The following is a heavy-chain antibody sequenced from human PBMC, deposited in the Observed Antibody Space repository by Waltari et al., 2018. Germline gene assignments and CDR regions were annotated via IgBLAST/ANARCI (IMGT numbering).Heavy chain of an antibody. CDR1: GFTFSSYS. V-gene: IGHV3-48*04. D-gene: IGHD2-8*01. CDR2: ISSSSSTI. CDR3: ARDVSSSVSATDY. Sequence: EVQLVESEGGLVQPGGSLRLSCAASGFTFSSYSMNWVRQAPGKGLEWVSYISSSSSTIYYADSVKGRFTISRDNAKNSLYLQMNSLRAEDTAVYYCARDVSSSVSATDYWGQGTLVTVSS. J-gene: IGHJ4*02.